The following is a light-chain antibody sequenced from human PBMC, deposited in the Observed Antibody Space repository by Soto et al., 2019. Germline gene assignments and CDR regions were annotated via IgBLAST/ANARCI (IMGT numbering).Light chain of an antibody. J-gene: IGKJ1*01. CDR1: QSLSGN. Sequence: EIVMTQSAATLAVSPGQTATLSCKSSQSLSGNLAWYQQKPGQAPRLLIFRASTRATGVPARFSGSGSGTEFTLTISGLQSEDFAVYYCQQYNNWPLTFGQGTKVDIK. CDR2: RAS. CDR3: QQYNNWPLT. V-gene: IGKV3-15*01.